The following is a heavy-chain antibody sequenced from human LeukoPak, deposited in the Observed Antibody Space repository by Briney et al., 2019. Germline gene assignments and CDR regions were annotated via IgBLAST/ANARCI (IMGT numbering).Heavy chain of an antibody. J-gene: IGHJ5*02. CDR1: GYTFSNYD. D-gene: IGHD1-1*01. V-gene: IGHV1-18*04. CDR3: ARNGYGNWFDP. CDR2: ISAYNGNT. Sequence: ASVKVSCKASGYTFSNYDMNWVRQAPGQGLEWMGWISAYNGNTNYAQKLQGRVTMTTDTSTSTAYMELRSLRSDDTAVYYCARNGYGNWFDPWGQGTLVTVSS.